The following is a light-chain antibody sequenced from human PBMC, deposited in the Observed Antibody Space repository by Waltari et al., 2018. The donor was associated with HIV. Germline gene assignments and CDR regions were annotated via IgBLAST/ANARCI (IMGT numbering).Light chain of an antibody. Sequence: QSVLTQPPSASGAPGQRVTISCSGSRYFLGRSSVNWYQQLPGAAPKLLIYINNQRPSGVPDRFSGSKSGTSASLAISGLQSDDEADYYCAIWDDSLDGWVFGGGTKLTVL. CDR1: RYFLGRSS. CDR3: AIWDDSLDGWV. J-gene: IGLJ3*02. V-gene: IGLV1-44*01. CDR2: INN.